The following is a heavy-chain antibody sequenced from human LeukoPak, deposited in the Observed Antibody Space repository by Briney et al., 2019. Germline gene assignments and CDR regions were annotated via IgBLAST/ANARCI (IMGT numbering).Heavy chain of an antibody. D-gene: IGHD2-15*01. CDR2: ISATRGNT. V-gene: IGHV3-23*01. Sequence: GGSLRLSCVASGFTFTNYAMSWVRQPPGKGLEWVSAISATRGNTYYADSVQGRFSISRDNSKNTLYLQMNNLRVEDTAVYYCARRGLPDVWGKGTTVTVSS. CDR3: ARRGLPDV. J-gene: IGHJ6*03. CDR1: GFTFTNYA.